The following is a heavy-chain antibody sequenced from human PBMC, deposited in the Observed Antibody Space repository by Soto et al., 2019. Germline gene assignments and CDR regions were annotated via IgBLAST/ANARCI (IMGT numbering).Heavy chain of an antibody. CDR2: ISAYNGNT. CDR1: GYTFTSYG. D-gene: IGHD6-6*01. Sequence: QVQLVQSGAEVKKPGASVKVSCKASGYTFTSYGISWVRQAPGQGLEWMGWISAYNGNTNYAQKLQGRVTMTTDTSTSTAYMELRRRRSDDTAVYYCARDKGRGAARPGPYGMDVWGQGTTVTVSS. V-gene: IGHV1-18*01. J-gene: IGHJ6*02. CDR3: ARDKGRGAARPGPYGMDV.